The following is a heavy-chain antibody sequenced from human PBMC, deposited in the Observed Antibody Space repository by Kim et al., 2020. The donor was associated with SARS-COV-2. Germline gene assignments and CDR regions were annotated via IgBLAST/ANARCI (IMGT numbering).Heavy chain of an antibody. Sequence: KHLVEPVRGRLTNSRDNTRDTLYLQMNSLRGEDTAVYYCARDPGWGASDVWGQGTMVTVSS. CDR3: ARDPGWGASDV. J-gene: IGHJ3*01. V-gene: IGHV3-7*01. CDR2: K. D-gene: IGHD1-26*01.